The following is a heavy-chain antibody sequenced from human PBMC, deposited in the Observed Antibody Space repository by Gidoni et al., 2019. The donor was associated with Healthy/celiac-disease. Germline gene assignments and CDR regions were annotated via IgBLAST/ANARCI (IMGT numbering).Heavy chain of an antibody. V-gene: IGHV3-9*01. Sequence: EVQLVESGGGLVQPGRSLRLSCAASGFTFDDYAMHWVRQAPGKGLEWVSGISWNSGSIGYADSVKGRFTISRDNAKNSLYLQMNSLRAEDTALYYCAKDPGLGGAFDIWGQGTMVTVSS. CDR2: ISWNSGSI. CDR1: GFTFDDYA. J-gene: IGHJ3*02. D-gene: IGHD3-16*01. CDR3: AKDPGLGGAFDI.